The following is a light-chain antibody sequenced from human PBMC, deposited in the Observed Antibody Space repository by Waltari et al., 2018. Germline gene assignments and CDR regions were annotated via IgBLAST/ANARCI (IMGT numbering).Light chain of an antibody. V-gene: IGLV2-14*01. CDR1: SSDVGGYSL. CDR3: SSDTSSHTGV. J-gene: IGLJ3*02. Sequence: QSALTQPASVSGSPGQSITISCTGTSSDVGGYSLVSWYQPHPGKVPKLMIYDVNKRPSGVSTRFSGSKYGNTAALTISGRQAEDEGDYYCSSDTSSHTGVFGGGTKLTVL. CDR2: DVN.